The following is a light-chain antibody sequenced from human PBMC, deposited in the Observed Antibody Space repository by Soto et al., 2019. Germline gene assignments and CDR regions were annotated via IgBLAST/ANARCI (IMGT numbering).Light chain of an antibody. Sequence: EIVLTQSPGTLSLSPGERATLSCRASQSVSSSDLAWYQQKPGQAPRLLIYGASSRATGIPDRFSDSGSAIEFTLTIRRLEPEEFAVYYCQQYGSSRTFGQGPKVEMK. CDR1: QSVSSSD. V-gene: IGKV3-20*01. CDR3: QQYGSSRT. J-gene: IGKJ1*01. CDR2: GAS.